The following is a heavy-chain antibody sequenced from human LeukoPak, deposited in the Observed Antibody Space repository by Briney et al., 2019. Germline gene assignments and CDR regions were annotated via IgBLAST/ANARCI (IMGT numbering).Heavy chain of an antibody. J-gene: IGHJ4*02. CDR2: ISSSSSYI. Sequence: PGGSLRLSCAASGFTFSSYSMNWVRQAPGKGLEWVSSISSSSSYIYYADSVKGRFTISRDNAKNSLYLQVNSLRAEDTAVCYCAMSKKRYFDWLLLDYRGQGTLVIVSS. V-gene: IGHV3-21*01. CDR1: GFTFSSYS. CDR3: AMSKKRYFDWLLLDY. D-gene: IGHD3-9*01.